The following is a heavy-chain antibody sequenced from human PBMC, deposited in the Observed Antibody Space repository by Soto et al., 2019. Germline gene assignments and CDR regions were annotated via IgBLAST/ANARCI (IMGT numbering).Heavy chain of an antibody. V-gene: IGHV3-30-3*01. CDR2: ISYDGSNK. J-gene: IGHJ4*02. CDR3: ARDKRDLRFLEWSYYFDY. Sequence: QVQLVESGGGVVQPGRSLRLSCAASGFTFSSCAMHWFRQARGKGLEWVALISYDGSNKYYADSVKGRFTISRDNSKNTLYLQMNSLRAEDTAVYYCARDKRDLRFLEWSYYFDYWGQGTLVTVSS. CDR1: GFTFSSCA. D-gene: IGHD3-3*01.